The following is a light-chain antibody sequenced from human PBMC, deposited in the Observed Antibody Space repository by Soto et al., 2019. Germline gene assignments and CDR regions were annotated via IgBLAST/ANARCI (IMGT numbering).Light chain of an antibody. J-gene: IGKJ1*01. CDR2: AAS. V-gene: IGKV1-8*01. CDR1: QGISSY. Sequence: AIRMTQSPSSFSASTGDGVTITCRASQGISSYLAWYQQKPGKAPKLLIYAASTLQSGVPSRFSGSGSGTDFTLTISCLQSEDFATYYSQQYYSYPRTFGQGTKVEIK. CDR3: QQYYSYPRT.